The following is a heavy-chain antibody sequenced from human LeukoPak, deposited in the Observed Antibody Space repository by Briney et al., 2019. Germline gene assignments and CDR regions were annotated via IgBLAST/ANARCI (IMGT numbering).Heavy chain of an antibody. V-gene: IGHV4-59*01. CDR1: GGSISNFY. J-gene: IGHJ6*04. Sequence: PSETLSLTCTVSGGSISNFYWSWIRQPPGKGLEWIGYIYYSGSINYNPSLKSRVTIPVDTSKNQFSLNLSSVTAADTAVYYCARSPPIYYFYGLDVWGKGTTVTVSS. CDR2: IYYSGSI. CDR3: ARSPPIYYFYGLDV.